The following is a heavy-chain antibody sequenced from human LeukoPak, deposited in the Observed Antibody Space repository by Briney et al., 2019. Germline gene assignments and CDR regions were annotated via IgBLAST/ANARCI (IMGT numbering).Heavy chain of an antibody. CDR1: GGSISSSSYY. CDR3: ARGRGFRGYSYGYYHY. Sequence: SETLSLTCTVSGGSISSSSYYWGWIRQPPGKGLEWIGSIYYSGSTYYNPSLKSRVTISVDTSKNQFSLKLSSVTAADTAVYYCARGRGFRGYSYGYYHYWGQGTLVTASS. V-gene: IGHV4-39*01. J-gene: IGHJ4*02. D-gene: IGHD5-18*01. CDR2: IYYSGST.